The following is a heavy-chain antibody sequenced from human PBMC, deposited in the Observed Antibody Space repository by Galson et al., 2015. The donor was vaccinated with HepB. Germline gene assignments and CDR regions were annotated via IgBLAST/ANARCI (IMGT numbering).Heavy chain of an antibody. Sequence: SVKVSCKASGYTFISYDINWVRQATGQGLEWMGWMNPNSGDTGYAQKFQGRVTMTRNTSISTAYMELSSLRSEDTAVYYCESSGYLYRDSFDIWGQGTMVTVSS. CDR1: GYTFISYD. V-gene: IGHV1-8*01. CDR2: MNPNSGDT. CDR3: ESSGYLYRDSFDI. D-gene: IGHD3-22*01. J-gene: IGHJ3*02.